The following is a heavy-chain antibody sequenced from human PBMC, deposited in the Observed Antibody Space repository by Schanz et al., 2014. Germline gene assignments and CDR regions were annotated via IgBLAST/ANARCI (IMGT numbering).Heavy chain of an antibody. V-gene: IGHV3-11*04. CDR1: GFPFSDYF. CDR3: VRDSFFAFDY. J-gene: IGHJ4*02. Sequence: VQLVESGGGLVKPGGSLRLSCTASGFPFSDYFMAWIRQPPGRGLEWVSYIGNGGVTIYYADSVKGRFTISRDNSKNSLYLQMNSLRAEDTAVYYCVRDSFFAFDYWGQGTLVTVSS. D-gene: IGHD3-3*01. CDR2: IGNGGVTI.